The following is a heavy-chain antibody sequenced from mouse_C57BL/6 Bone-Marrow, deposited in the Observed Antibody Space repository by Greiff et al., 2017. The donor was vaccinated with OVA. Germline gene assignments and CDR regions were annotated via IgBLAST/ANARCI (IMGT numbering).Heavy chain of an antibody. V-gene: IGHV5-15*01. CDR1: GFTFSDYG. Sequence: EVKLQESGGGLVQPGGSLKLSCAASGFTFSDYGMAWVRQAPRKGPEWVAFISNLAYSIYYADTVTGRFTISRENAKNTLYLEMSSLRSEDTAMYYCARHEILRTYWYFDVWGTGTTVTVSS. J-gene: IGHJ1*03. CDR3: ARHEILRTYWYFDV. D-gene: IGHD1-1*01. CDR2: ISNLAYSI.